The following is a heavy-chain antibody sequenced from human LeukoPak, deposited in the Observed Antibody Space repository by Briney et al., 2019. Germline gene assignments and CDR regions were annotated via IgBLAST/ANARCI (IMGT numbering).Heavy chain of an antibody. Sequence: SDPTLVKPTQTLTLTCTFSGFSLSTSGVGVGWIRQPPGKALERLALIYWDDDKRYSPSLKSRLTITEDTSKNQVVLTMTNMDPVDTATYYCAHRWVGSSWYWVYFDYWGQGTLVTVSS. CDR3: AHRWVGSSWYWVYFDY. V-gene: IGHV2-5*02. CDR2: IYWDDDK. J-gene: IGHJ4*02. D-gene: IGHD6-13*01. CDR1: GFSLSTSGVG.